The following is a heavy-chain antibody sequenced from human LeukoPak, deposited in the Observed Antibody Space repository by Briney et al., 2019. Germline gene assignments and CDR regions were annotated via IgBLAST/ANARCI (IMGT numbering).Heavy chain of an antibody. J-gene: IGHJ6*03. CDR1: GGTFSSYA. D-gene: IGHD6-19*01. CDR3: VRVSSVAYYYYYMDV. Sequence: SVKVSCKASGGTFSSYAISWVRQAPGQGLEWMGGIIPIFGTANYAQKFQGRVTITTDESTSTAYMELSSLRSEDTAVYYCVRVSSVAYYYYYMDVWGKGTTVTVSS. CDR2: IIPIFGTA. V-gene: IGHV1-69*05.